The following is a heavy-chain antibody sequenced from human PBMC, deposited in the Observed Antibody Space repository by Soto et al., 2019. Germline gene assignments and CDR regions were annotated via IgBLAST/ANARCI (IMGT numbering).Heavy chain of an antibody. J-gene: IGHJ2*01. CDR1: GFTFSSYW. Sequence: GGSLRLSCAASGFTFSSYWMSWVHQAPGKGLEWVANIKQDGSEKYYVDSVKGRFTISRDNAKNSLYLQMNSLRAEDTAVYYCARVRYSGPLENSSSWPWYFDLWGRGTLVTVSS. V-gene: IGHV3-7*01. CDR3: ARVRYSGPLENSSSWPWYFDL. CDR2: IKQDGSEK. D-gene: IGHD6-13*01.